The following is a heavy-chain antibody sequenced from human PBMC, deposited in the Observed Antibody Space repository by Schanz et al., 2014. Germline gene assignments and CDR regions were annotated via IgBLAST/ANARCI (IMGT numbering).Heavy chain of an antibody. CDR1: GFTLSNYA. V-gene: IGHV3-23*05. CDR2: VSSRSDEI. D-gene: IGHD1-1*01. CDR3: AKIERNED. Sequence: EVQLLESGGGLVQPGGSLRLSCAASGFTLSNYAMSWVRQAPGKGLEWVAAVSSRSDEIKYADSVRGRFTISRDNSRSTMYLQMNSLRAEDTAVYFCAKIERNEDWGQGTLVTVSS. J-gene: IGHJ4*02.